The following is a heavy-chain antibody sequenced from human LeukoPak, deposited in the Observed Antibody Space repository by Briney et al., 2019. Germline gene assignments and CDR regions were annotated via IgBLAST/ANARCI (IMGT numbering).Heavy chain of an antibody. CDR1: GYTFTSYY. Sequence: ASVKVSCKASGYTFTSYYMHWLRQAPGQGLEWMGWINLNNGGTRYAQNLQGRATLTRDTSISTAYMELSRLRSDDTAMYYCAKDSMLGSPEYYLDYWGQGTLVMVSS. V-gene: IGHV1-2*02. CDR3: AKDSMLGSPEYYLDY. D-gene: IGHD1-26*01. J-gene: IGHJ4*02. CDR2: INLNNGGT.